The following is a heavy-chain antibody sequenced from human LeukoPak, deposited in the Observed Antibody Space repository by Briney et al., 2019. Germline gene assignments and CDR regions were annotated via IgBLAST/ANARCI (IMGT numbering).Heavy chain of an antibody. CDR3: AREDTAFDI. V-gene: IGHV3-48*01. Sequence: GGSLRLSCAASGFTFNSYSMNWVRQAPGKGLEWVSYISSSGSTIYYADSVKGRFTISRDNAKNSLYLQMNSLRAEDTAVYYCAREDTAFDIWGQGTMVTVSS. J-gene: IGHJ3*02. D-gene: IGHD5-18*01. CDR2: ISSSGSTI. CDR1: GFTFNSYS.